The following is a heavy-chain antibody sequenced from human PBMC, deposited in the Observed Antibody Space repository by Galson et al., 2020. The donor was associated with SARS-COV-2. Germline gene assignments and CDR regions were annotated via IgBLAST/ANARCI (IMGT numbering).Heavy chain of an antibody. D-gene: IGHD3-3*01. CDR1: GGSITTRDYA. J-gene: IGHJ5*02. CDR2: RYHSGST. Sequence: SETLSLTCVVSGGSITTRDYAWSWIRQPPGKGLEWIGYRYHSGSTYHNPSLRGRVTISIDRSKNQFSLKLPSVTAADTAVYYCAREASDFSSGYSWGFDPWGQGTLVTVSS. V-gene: IGHV4-30-2*01. CDR3: AREASDFSSGYSWGFDP.